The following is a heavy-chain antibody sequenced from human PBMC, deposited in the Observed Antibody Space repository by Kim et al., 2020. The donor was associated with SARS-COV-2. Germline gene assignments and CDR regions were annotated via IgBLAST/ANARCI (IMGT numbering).Heavy chain of an antibody. D-gene: IGHD2-21*02. CDR3: ARVAYCGGDCQYYFDY. Sequence: SETLSLTCAVYGGSFSGYYWSWIRQPPGKGLEWIGEINHSGSTNYNPSLKSRVTISVDTSKNQFSLKLSSVTAADTAVYYCARVAYCGGDCQYYFDYWGQGTLVTVSS. V-gene: IGHV4-34*01. CDR2: INHSGST. CDR1: GGSFSGYY. J-gene: IGHJ4*02.